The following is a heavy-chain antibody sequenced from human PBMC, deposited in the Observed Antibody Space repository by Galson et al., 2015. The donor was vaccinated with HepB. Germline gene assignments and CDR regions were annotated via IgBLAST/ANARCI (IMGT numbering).Heavy chain of an antibody. CDR3: ATLRRTTVVDYYYYYMDV. V-gene: IGHV1-18*01. Sequence: SVKVSCKASGYTFTSYGISWVRQAPGQGLEWMGWISAYNGNTNYAQKLQGRVTMTTDTSTSTAYMELRSLRSDDTAVYYCATLRRTTVVDYYYYYMDVWGKGTTVTVSS. D-gene: IGHD4-23*01. CDR1: GYTFTSYG. CDR2: ISAYNGNT. J-gene: IGHJ6*03.